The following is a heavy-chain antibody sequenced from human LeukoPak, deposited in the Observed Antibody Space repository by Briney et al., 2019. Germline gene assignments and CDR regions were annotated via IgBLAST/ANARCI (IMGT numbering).Heavy chain of an antibody. CDR3: ARDSRGWSKNY. D-gene: IGHD6-19*01. J-gene: IGHJ4*02. CDR1: GFTFSSYA. V-gene: IGHV3-23*01. Sequence: GGSLRLSCAASGFTFSSYAMSWVRQAPGKGLEWVSAISGSGGSTYYADSVKGRFTISRDNSKNMMYLQMNSLRAEDTAVYYCARDSRGWSKNYWGQGTLVTVSS. CDR2: ISGSGGST.